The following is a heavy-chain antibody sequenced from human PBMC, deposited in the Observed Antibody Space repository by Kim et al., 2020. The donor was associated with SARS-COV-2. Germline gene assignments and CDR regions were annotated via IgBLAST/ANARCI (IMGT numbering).Heavy chain of an antibody. D-gene: IGHD3-9*01. CDR2: IDAGNGDS. V-gene: IGHV1-3*01. CDR1: EDSFNSYA. Sequence: ASVKVSCKASEDSFNSYAIHWVRQAPGQRLEWMGWIDAGNGDSTYSEKFQDTVVCTRDTSASTAYMELSSLKSEDAALYYCASSVRSRGTGHHIEHWGQGTLVTVSS. J-gene: IGHJ4*02. CDR3: ASSVRSRGTGHHIEH.